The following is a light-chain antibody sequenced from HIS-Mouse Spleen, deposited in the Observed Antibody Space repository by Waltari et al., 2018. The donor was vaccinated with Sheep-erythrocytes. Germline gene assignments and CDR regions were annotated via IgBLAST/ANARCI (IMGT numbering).Light chain of an antibody. V-gene: IGLV3-10*01. CDR2: EDS. CDR3: YSTDSSGNHRV. CDR1: ALPKKY. J-gene: IGLJ2*01. Sequence: SYELTQPPSVSVSPGQTARITCSGDALPKKYAYWYQQKSGQAPVLIIYEDSKRPSGIPEGCSGSSEGTMATLTISGAQVEDEADYYCYSTDSSGNHRVFGGGTKLTVL.